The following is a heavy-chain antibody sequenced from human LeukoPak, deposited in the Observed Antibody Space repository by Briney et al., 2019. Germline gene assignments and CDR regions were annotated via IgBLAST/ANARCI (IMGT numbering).Heavy chain of an antibody. V-gene: IGHV4-31*11. CDR3: ARSTVTTRNYYYYYGMDV. CDR2: IYYSGST. D-gene: IGHD4-17*01. CDR1: GGSISSGGYY. Sequence: PSETLSLTCVVSGGSISSGGYYWSWIRQHPGKGLEWIGYIYYSGSTYYNPSLKSRVTISVDTSKNQFSLKLSSVTAADTAVYYCARSTVTTRNYYYYYGMDVWGQGTTVTVSS. J-gene: IGHJ6*02.